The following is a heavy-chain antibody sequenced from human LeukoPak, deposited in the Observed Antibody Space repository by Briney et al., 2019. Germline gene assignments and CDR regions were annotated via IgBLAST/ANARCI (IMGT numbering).Heavy chain of an antibody. CDR3: ARGGLNGDYVMDY. CDR2: INHSGST. J-gene: IGHJ4*02. CDR1: GGSFSGYY. Sequence: SETLSLTCAVYGGSFSGYYWSWIRQPPGKGLEWIGEINHSGSTDYNPSLKSRVTISVDTSKNQFSLKLSSVTAADTAVYYCARGGLNGDYVMDYWGQGTLVTVSS. V-gene: IGHV4-34*01. D-gene: IGHD4-17*01.